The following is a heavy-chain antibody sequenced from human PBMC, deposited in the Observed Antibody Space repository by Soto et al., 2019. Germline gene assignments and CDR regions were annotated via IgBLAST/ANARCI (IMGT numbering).Heavy chain of an antibody. CDR3: ARNKRNPPTPDSFYI. CDR2: ISSSSSYI. Sequence: PGGSLRLCCAASGVTFSSYSMNWVRQAPGKGLEWVSSISSSSSYIYYADSVKGRFTISRDNAKNSLYLQMNSLRAEDTAVYYWARNKRNPPTPDSFYIWGQGKMVT. V-gene: IGHV3-21*01. J-gene: IGHJ3*02. CDR1: GVTFSSYS.